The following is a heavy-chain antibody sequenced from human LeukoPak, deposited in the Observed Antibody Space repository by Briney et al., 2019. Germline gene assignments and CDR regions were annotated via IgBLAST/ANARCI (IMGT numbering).Heavy chain of an antibody. CDR3: AREGDYGDAFDI. Sequence: ASVKVSRKASGYTFTGYYMHWVRQAPGQGLEWMGWINPNSGGTNYAQKFQGWVTMTRDTSISTAYMEPSRLRSDDTAVYYCAREGDYGDAFDIWGQGTMVTVSS. D-gene: IGHD4-17*01. V-gene: IGHV1-2*04. J-gene: IGHJ3*02. CDR1: GYTFTGYY. CDR2: INPNSGGT.